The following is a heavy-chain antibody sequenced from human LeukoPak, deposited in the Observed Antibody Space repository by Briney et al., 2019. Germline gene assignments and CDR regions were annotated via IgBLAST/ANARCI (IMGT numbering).Heavy chain of an antibody. Sequence: SETLSRTCTVSGGSISSYYWSWIRPPPGQGLEWIGYIYYSGSTNYNPSLKSRVTISVDTSKNQFSLKLSSVTAADTAVYYCARGPYCSSTSCSIAGAFDIWGQGTMVTVSS. J-gene: IGHJ3*02. CDR2: IYYSGST. CDR1: GGSISSYY. CDR3: ARGPYCSSTSCSIAGAFDI. V-gene: IGHV4-59*01. D-gene: IGHD2-2*01.